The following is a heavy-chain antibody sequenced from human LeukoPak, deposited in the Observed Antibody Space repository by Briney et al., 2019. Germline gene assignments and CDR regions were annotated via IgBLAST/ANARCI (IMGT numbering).Heavy chain of an antibody. CDR2: ISGSGGST. CDR1: GFTFSSYA. D-gene: IGHD3-3*01. Sequence: GGSLRLSCAASGFTFSSYAMSWVRQAPGKGLEWVSAISGSGGSTYYADSVKGRFTISRDNSKNTLYLQMNSLRAEDAAVYYCAKDSETYYDFWSGSNWFDPWGQGTLVTVSS. J-gene: IGHJ5*02. CDR3: AKDSETYYDFWSGSNWFDP. V-gene: IGHV3-23*01.